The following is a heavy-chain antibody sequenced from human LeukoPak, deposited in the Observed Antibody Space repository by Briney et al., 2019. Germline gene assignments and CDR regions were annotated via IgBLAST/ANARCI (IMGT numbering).Heavy chain of an antibody. Sequence: ASVNLSCKPSGYTLTGYYMHWVRQAPGQGLEWMGWINPNSGGTNYAQKFQGRVTMNRDTSISTAYMELSRLRSDDTAVYYCARDNHGFDPWGQGTLVTVSS. CDR1: GYTLTGYY. CDR3: ARDNHGFDP. CDR2: INPNSGGT. V-gene: IGHV1-2*02. J-gene: IGHJ5*02.